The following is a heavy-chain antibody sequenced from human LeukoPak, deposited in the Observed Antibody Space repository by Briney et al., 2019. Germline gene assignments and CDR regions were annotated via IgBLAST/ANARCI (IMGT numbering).Heavy chain of an antibody. J-gene: IGHJ4*02. V-gene: IGHV3-74*01. CDR1: GFTFSNYA. CDR3: ARVFHLIDH. CDR2: INNDGSDM. Sequence: GGSLRLSCTASGFTFSNYAMAWVRRVPGKGLVWVSRINNDGSDMSYADSVKGRFTISRDNAKNTPYLQMNSLRVEDTAVYYCARVFHLIDHWGQGTLVTVSS.